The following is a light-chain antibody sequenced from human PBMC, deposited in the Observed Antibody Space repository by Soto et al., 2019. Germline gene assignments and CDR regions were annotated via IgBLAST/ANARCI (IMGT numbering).Light chain of an antibody. J-gene: IGLJ2*01. V-gene: IGLV2-14*01. CDR2: EVR. Sequence: QSALTQPASVSGSPGQSITISCTGTSSDVGGYNYVSWYQQHPAKAPKLMLFEVRNRPSGVSYRFSGSRSGNTAYLTISGLQAEDEADYYCSSYASSTTVVFGGGTKVTVL. CDR1: SSDVGGYNY. CDR3: SSYASSTTVV.